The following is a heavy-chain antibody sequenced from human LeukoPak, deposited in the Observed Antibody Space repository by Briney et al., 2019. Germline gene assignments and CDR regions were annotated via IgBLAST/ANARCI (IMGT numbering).Heavy chain of an antibody. J-gene: IGHJ4*02. CDR3: ALTKAATATFEEYLDT. CDR2: IDRNSDQI. V-gene: IGHV3-21*01. Sequence: AGSLTLSCAASGFDFKIYTMNWIRQAPGKGLEWVAHIDRNSDQISYADSVQGRFTISRDNAKNPLYLQMNSLRVYDIGMNYCALTKAATATFEEYLDTWGQGTLVTVSS. D-gene: IGHD2-21*02. CDR1: GFDFKIYT.